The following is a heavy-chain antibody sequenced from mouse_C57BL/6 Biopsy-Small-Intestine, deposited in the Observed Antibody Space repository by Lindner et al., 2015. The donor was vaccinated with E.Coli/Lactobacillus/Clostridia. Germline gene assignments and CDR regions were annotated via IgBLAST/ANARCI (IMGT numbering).Heavy chain of an antibody. CDR3: ARAVEPLFYDTSGYYFDQ. Sequence: SVKVSCKTSGYTFNKYAISWVRQAPGQGLEWMGWSSTYYDKTNFAQKFQGRVAMTTDASTSTAYMELRNLRADDTAIYYCARAVEPLFYDTSGYYFDQWGQGTLVTVSS. CDR2: SSTYYDKT. J-gene: IGHJ2*01. CDR1: GYTFNKYA. V-gene: IGHV1-79*01. D-gene: IGHD2-4*01.